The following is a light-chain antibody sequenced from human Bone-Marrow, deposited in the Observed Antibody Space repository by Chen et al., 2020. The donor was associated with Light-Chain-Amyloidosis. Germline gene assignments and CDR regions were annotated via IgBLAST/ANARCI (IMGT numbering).Light chain of an antibody. CDR3: QQRSSWPWT. V-gene: IGKV3-11*01. CDR2: DAS. J-gene: IGKJ1*01. Sequence: EILLTQSPATLSLSPGETATLSCRASQSVFRYLAWYQQVPGQPPRLLIYDASTRATGTPARISGGGSGTDFTLTISSLDPEDFAVYYCQQRSSWPWTFGQGTKVEVK. CDR1: QSVFRY.